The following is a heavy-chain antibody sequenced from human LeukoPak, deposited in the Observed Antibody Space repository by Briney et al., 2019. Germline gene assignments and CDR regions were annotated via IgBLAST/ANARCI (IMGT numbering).Heavy chain of an antibody. J-gene: IGHJ4*02. CDR3: ARDLRGSSSWYLVDY. Sequence: ASVKVSCKASGYTFTNFDINWVRQATGHGLEWMGWMNPKTGNTGSAQKLQGRVTITGNTSISTAYMELSSLRSEDTAVYYCARDLRGSSSWYLVDYWGQGTLVTVSS. V-gene: IGHV1-8*01. D-gene: IGHD6-13*01. CDR1: GYTFTNFD. CDR2: MNPKTGNT.